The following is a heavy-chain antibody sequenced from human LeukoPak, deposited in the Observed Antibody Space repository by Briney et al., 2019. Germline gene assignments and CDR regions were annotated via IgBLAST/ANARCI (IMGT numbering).Heavy chain of an antibody. CDR3: ARGQWLGSNYYYYMDV. CDR1: GGSISSGSYY. CDR2: INHSGST. J-gene: IGHJ6*03. Sequence: PSQTLSLTCTVSGGSISSGSYYWSWIRQPPGKGLEWIGEINHSGSTNYNPSLKSRVTISVDTSKNQFSLKLSSVTAADTAVYYCARGQWLGSNYYYYMDVWGKGTTVTISS. D-gene: IGHD6-19*01. V-gene: IGHV4-39*07.